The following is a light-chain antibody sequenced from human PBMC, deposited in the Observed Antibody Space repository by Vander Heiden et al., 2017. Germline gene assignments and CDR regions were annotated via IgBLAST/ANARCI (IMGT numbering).Light chain of an antibody. J-gene: IGKJ3*01. CDR2: AAS. V-gene: IGKV1-8*01. Sequence: AIRMTQSPSSFSASTGDSVTITCRASQGISSYLAWYQQKPGKAPQLLFYAASTLQSGVPSRFSGSGSGTDFTLTINCLQSEDFATYYCQQYYSYPFTFGPGTTVDVK. CDR3: QQYYSYPFT. CDR1: QGISSY.